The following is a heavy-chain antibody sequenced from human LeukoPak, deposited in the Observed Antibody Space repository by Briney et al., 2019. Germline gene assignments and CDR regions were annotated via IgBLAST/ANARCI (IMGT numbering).Heavy chain of an antibody. CDR1: GFTFDDYG. V-gene: IGHV3-20*04. D-gene: IGHD3-16*02. Sequence: GGSLRLSCAASGFTFDDYGMSWVREAPGKGLEWVSGINWNGGSTGYADSVKGRFTISRDNSKNSLYLQMNSLRTEDTALYYCAKEGDYVWGSYRSNAFDIWGQGTMVTVSS. CDR2: INWNGGST. J-gene: IGHJ3*02. CDR3: AKEGDYVWGSYRSNAFDI.